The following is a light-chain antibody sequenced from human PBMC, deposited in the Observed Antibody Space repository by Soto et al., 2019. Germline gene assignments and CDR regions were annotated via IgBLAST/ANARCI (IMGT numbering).Light chain of an antibody. J-gene: IGKJ1*01. V-gene: IGKV3-15*01. CDR3: QEYIHWPPGM. Sequence: EIVVTQSPATLSASPGERVTLSCRASQFVSRRFAWYQQRLGQVPRLLIYDTSTRAPGISARFSGSGSGTEFTLTISSLQSEDFAVYYCQEYIHWPPGMFGPGTTVDIK. CDR1: QFVSRR. CDR2: DTS.